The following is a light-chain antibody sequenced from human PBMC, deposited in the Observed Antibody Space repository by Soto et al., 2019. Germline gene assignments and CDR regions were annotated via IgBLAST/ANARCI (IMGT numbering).Light chain of an antibody. Sequence: EIVLTQSPGTLSLSPGERATLSCRASQSVSSNYLAWYQQKPGQAPRVLIYSASSRATGIPDRFSGSGSGTVFTLTISRLEPEDFAVYYCQQYGSSPTFGQGPKVEIK. CDR3: QQYGSSPT. CDR1: QSVSSNY. CDR2: SAS. V-gene: IGKV3-20*01. J-gene: IGKJ1*01.